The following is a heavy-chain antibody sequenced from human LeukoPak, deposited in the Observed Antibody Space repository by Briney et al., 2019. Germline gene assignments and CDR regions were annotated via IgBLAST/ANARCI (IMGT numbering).Heavy chain of an antibody. D-gene: IGHD3-10*01. CDR3: ARHGPTMVRGVLFDY. CDR1: GGSISSSSYY. Sequence: SETLSLTCTVSGGSISSSSYYWGWIRQPPGKGLEWIGSIYYSGSTYYNPSLKSRVTISVDTSKNQFPLKLSSVTAADTAVYYCARHGPTMVRGVLFDYWGQGTLVTVSS. V-gene: IGHV4-39*06. CDR2: IYYSGST. J-gene: IGHJ4*02.